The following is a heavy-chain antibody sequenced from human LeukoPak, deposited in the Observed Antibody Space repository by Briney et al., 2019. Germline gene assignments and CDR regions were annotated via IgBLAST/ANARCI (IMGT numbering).Heavy chain of an antibody. V-gene: IGHV3-13*01. D-gene: IGHD1-1*01. Sequence: GSLRPSCAASGFTFSDYDMHWVRQATGKGLEWVSAIGTAGDTYYTGSVKGRFTISRENAKNSLYLQMNSLRAGDTAVYYCARVAKERVGGVYYFDYWGQGTLVTVSS. CDR1: GFTFSDYD. CDR2: IGTAGDT. CDR3: ARVAKERVGGVYYFDY. J-gene: IGHJ4*02.